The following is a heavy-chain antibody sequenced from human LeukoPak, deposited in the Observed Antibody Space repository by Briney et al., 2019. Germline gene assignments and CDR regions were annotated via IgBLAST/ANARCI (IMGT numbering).Heavy chain of an antibody. V-gene: IGHV3-7*01. CDR1: GFTFISYW. D-gene: IGHD3-3*01. CDR3: ARGGDFWSGYPYYYYYGMDV. J-gene: IGHJ6*02. Sequence: GGSLRLSCAASGFTFISYWMSWVRQAPGRGLEWVANIKQEGSEKYYVDSVKGRFTISRDNAKNSLYLQMNSLRAEDTAVYYCARGGDFWSGYPYYYYYGMDVWGQGTTVTVSS. CDR2: IKQEGSEK.